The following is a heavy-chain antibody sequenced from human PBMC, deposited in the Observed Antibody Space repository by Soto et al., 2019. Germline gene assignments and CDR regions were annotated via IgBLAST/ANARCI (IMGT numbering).Heavy chain of an antibody. CDR3: ARDSDIYYGMDV. D-gene: IGHD3-9*01. J-gene: IGHJ6*02. Sequence: GGSLRLSCASSGFTFSVHSMNWVRRAPGKGLEWVSYISSTSSARYYADSVRGRFTISRDNVKYSLYLQMNSLTDEDTAVYYCARDSDIYYGMDVWGQGTTVTVSS. CDR2: ISSTSSAR. CDR1: GFTFSVHS. V-gene: IGHV3-48*02.